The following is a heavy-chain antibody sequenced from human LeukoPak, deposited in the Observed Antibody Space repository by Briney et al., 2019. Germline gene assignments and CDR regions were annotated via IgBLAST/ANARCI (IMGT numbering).Heavy chain of an antibody. V-gene: IGHV4-39*01. CDR3: AGLYYDSSGYVY. CDR2: IYYSGST. Sequence: SETLSLTCAVYGASFSSYYWGWIRQPPGKGLEWIGSIYYSGSTYYNPSLKSRVTISVDTSKNQFSLKLSSVTAADTAVYYCAGLYYDSSGYVYWGQGTLVTVSS. CDR1: GASFSSYY. D-gene: IGHD3-22*01. J-gene: IGHJ4*02.